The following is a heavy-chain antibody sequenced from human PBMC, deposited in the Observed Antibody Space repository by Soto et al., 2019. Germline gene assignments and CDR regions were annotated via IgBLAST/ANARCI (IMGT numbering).Heavy chain of an antibody. J-gene: IGHJ6*03. Sequence: TGGSLRLSCAASGFTFSSYWMSWVRQAPGKGLEWVANIKQDGSEKYYVDSVKGRFTISRDNAKNSLYLQMNSLRAEDTAVYYCARAGITGTTGMDVWGKGTTVTVSS. D-gene: IGHD1-7*01. V-gene: IGHV3-7*01. CDR1: GFTFSSYW. CDR2: IKQDGSEK. CDR3: ARAGITGTTGMDV.